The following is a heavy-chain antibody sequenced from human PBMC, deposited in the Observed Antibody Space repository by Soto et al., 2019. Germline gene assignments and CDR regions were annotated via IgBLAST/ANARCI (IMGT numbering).Heavy chain of an antibody. J-gene: IGHJ6*03. D-gene: IGHD4-17*01. V-gene: IGHV4-39*01. Sequence: QLQLQESGPGLVKPSETLSLTCTVSGGSIISSSYYWGWIRQPPGKGLEWIGSIYYGGSTYYNPSLKSRVTTSVDTSKNQFSLKLSSVTAADTAVYYCARLNGDYYMDVWGKGTTVTVSS. CDR2: IYYGGST. CDR1: GGSIISSSYY. CDR3: ARLNGDYYMDV.